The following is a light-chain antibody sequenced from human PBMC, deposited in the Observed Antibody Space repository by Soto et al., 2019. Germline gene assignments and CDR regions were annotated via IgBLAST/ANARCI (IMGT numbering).Light chain of an antibody. CDR2: DGR. CDR3: CCCSYAGSSSFRVL. J-gene: IGLJ2*01. Sequence: SYELTQPPSVSVAPGQTARITCGGNDIGGKSVQWYQQKPGQAPFLVVYDGRDRPSGIPDRFSGSKSGNTASLIISGLQAADEAEYYCCCCSYAGSSSFRVLFGGGTKLTVL. V-gene: IGLV3-21*02. CDR1: DIGGKS.